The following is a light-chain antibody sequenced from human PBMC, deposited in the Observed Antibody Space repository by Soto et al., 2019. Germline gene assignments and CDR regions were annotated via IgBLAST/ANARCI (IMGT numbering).Light chain of an antibody. V-gene: IGKV1-33*01. Sequence: DIQMTQSPSSLSASVGDRVTITCQASQNINNYLNWYQQKPGRAPKLLIYDASNLEAGVPSRFRGSGSGTDFTFTISDLQPEDFTTYYCQKSDSTPWTFGQGTKVEIK. CDR1: QNINNY. CDR3: QKSDSTPWT. CDR2: DAS. J-gene: IGKJ1*01.